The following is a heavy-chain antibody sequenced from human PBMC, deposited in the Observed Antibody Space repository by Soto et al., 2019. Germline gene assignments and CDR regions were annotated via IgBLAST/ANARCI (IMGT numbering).Heavy chain of an antibody. CDR2: IYYTGST. V-gene: IGHV4-31*03. D-gene: IGHD3-10*02. J-gene: IGHJ5*02. CDR3: ARRTMSHFDP. CDR1: GASIRSDGYY. Sequence: QVQLQESGPGLVQPSQTLSLTYTVSGASIRSDGYYWGWIRQHPGKGLEWIGYIYYTGSTYYNPSVKSRVLISVDTSKNQFSLKLTSVTAADTAVYYCARRTMSHFDPWGQGTLVTVSS.